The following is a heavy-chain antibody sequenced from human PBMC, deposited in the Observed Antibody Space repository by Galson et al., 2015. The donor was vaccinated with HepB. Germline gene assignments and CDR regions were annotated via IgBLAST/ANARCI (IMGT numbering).Heavy chain of an antibody. Sequence: SLRLSCAASGFTFSGSAMHWVRQASGKGLEWVGRIRSKANSYATAYAASVKGRFTISRDDSKNTAYLQMNSLKTEDTAVYYCTRQLEAAGDKYYYDSRVLDPFDYWGQGTLVTVSS. V-gene: IGHV3-73*01. CDR3: TRQLEAAGDKYYYDSRVLDPFDY. CDR2: IRSKANSYAT. J-gene: IGHJ4*02. D-gene: IGHD3-22*01. CDR1: GFTFSGSA.